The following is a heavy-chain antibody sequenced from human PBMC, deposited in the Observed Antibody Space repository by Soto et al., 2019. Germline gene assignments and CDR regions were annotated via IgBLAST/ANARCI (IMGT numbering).Heavy chain of an antibody. J-gene: IGHJ5*02. CDR2: INSDGSST. V-gene: IGHV3-74*01. CDR1: GFTFSSYW. D-gene: IGHD1-26*01. CDR3: AREQGGSYQYWFDP. Sequence: EVQLVESGGGLVQPGGSLRLSCADSGFTFSSYWMHWVRQAPGKGLVWVSRINSDGSSTSYADSMKGRFTISRDNAKNTLYLQMNSLRAENTAVYYCAREQGGSYQYWFDPWGQGTLVTVSS.